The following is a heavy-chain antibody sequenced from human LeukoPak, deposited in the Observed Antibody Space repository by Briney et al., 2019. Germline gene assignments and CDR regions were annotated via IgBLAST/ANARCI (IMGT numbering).Heavy chain of an antibody. CDR2: INHSGST. D-gene: IGHD3-9*01. CDR1: GGSFSGYY. CDR3: ARDKGGYDILTGYYRDNWFDP. V-gene: IGHV4-34*01. J-gene: IGHJ5*02. Sequence: SETLSLTCAVYGGSFSGYYWSWIRQPPGKGLEWIGEINHSGSTNYNPSLKSRVTISVDTSKNQFSLKLSSVTAADTAVYYCARDKGGYDILTGYYRDNWFDPWGQGTLVTVSS.